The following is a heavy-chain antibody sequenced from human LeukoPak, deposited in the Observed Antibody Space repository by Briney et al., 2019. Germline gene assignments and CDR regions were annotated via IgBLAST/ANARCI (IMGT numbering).Heavy chain of an antibody. CDR1: GFTFSSHW. Sequence: PGGSLRLSCADSGFTFSSHWMHWVRQAPGKGLVWVSRIKYDASSTSYADSVKGRFTISRDNAKNTLYLQMNSLRAEDTAVYYCASGATYAYYQDYWGQGTLVTVSS. J-gene: IGHJ4*02. D-gene: IGHD1-26*01. CDR3: ASGATYAYYQDY. CDR2: IKYDASST. V-gene: IGHV3-74*01.